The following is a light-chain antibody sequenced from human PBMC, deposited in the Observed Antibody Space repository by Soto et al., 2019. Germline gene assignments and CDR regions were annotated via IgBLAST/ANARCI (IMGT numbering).Light chain of an antibody. CDR2: SNT. J-gene: IGLJ1*01. CDR1: SSNIGAGFD. Sequence: QSVLTQPPSVSGAPGQTVTISCTGSSSNIGAGFDVHWYQQVPGTAPKLVLYSNTARPSGVPDRFSGSRSGSSGSLAITGLQPEDEADYFCSSYSISTAYLFGTGTKLTVL. CDR3: SSYSISTAYL. V-gene: IGLV1-40*01.